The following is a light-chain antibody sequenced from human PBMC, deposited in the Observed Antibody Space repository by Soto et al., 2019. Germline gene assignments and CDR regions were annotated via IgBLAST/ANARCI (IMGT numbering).Light chain of an antibody. V-gene: IGKV2-28*01. J-gene: IGKJ5*01. CDR2: LGS. CDR3: MQGLENLT. CDR1: HSLLYSNAYNY. Sequence: EIVTSQSPLSLSVTPGEPASFSCRSSHSLLYSNAYNYLDWYLQKPGQSPQLLIYLGSHRASGVPDRFSGSGSGTNFTLKISRVEAEDVGVYYCMQGLENLTFGQGTRLEIK.